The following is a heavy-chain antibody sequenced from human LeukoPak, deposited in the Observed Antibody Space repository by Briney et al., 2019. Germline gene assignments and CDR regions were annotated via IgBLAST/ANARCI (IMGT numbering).Heavy chain of an antibody. CDR1: GFTFSDYY. CDR2: ISTSSSYT. V-gene: IGHV3-11*03. Sequence: GGSLRLSCAVSGFTFSDYYMSWIRQAPGKGLEWVSYISTSSSYTNYADSVKGRFTISRDNAKNSLYLQMNSLRAEDTAVYYCARWYCSGGNCQSDFDYWGQGTLVTVSS. D-gene: IGHD2-15*01. J-gene: IGHJ4*02. CDR3: ARWYCSGGNCQSDFDY.